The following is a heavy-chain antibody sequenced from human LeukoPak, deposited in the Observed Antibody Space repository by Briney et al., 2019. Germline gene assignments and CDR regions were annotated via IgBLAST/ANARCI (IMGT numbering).Heavy chain of an antibody. J-gene: IGHJ4*02. Sequence: GSLRLSCAASGLTFSSYGMHWVRQAPGKGLEWVAFIRYDGSNKYYADSVKGRFTISRDNSKNTLYLQMNSLRAADTALYYCVQGTRRGAITMVRGVIGKSYYFDSWGQGTLVTVSS. CDR1: GLTFSSYG. D-gene: IGHD3-10*01. CDR3: VQGTRRGAITMVRGVIGKSYYFDS. CDR2: IRYDGSNK. V-gene: IGHV3-30*02.